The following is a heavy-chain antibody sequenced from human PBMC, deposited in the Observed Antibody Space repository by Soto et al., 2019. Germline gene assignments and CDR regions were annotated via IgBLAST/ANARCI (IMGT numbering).Heavy chain of an antibody. D-gene: IGHD1-26*01. J-gene: IGHJ6*02. CDR3: AREMGVGVNYGMDV. CDR1: GYTFTSYG. Sequence: ASVKVSCKASGYTFTSYGISWVRQAPGQGLEWMGWISAYNGNTNYAQKLQSRVTMTTDTSTSTAYMELRSLRSDDTAVYYCAREMGVGVNYGMDVWGQGTTVTVSS. V-gene: IGHV1-18*01. CDR2: ISAYNGNT.